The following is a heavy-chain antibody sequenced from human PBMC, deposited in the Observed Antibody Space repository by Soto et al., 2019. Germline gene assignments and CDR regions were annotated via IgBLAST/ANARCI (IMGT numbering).Heavy chain of an antibody. CDR3: VRGSSFVSGIYYNVGFFAP. CDR1: GFTFRNYW. D-gene: IGHD3-10*01. V-gene: IGHV3-74*01. Sequence: GGSLRLSCVASGFTFRNYWMHWFRQAPGKGLVWVSRINPDGSSTSYADSVRGRFTISRDNAKNSLYLQMNSLRAEDTAVYYCVRGSSFVSGIYYNVGFFAPWGQGTLVTVSS. CDR2: INPDGSST. J-gene: IGHJ5*02.